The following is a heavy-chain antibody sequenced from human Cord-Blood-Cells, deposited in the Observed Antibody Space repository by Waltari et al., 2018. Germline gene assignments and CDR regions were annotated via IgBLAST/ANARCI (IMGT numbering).Heavy chain of an antibody. D-gene: IGHD3-22*01. Sequence: EVQLVESGGGLVQPGRSLRLSCAASGFTFDDYAMHWVRQAPGKGGEGGSGSSWNRGSIGYAEAVKGRFTSARDNAKTSLYLQMNSLRAEDTALYYCAKDIRYDSSGYYDYWGQGTLVTVSA. V-gene: IGHV3-9*01. J-gene: IGHJ4*02. CDR3: AKDIRYDSSGYYDY. CDR2: SSWNRGSI. CDR1: GFTFDDYA.